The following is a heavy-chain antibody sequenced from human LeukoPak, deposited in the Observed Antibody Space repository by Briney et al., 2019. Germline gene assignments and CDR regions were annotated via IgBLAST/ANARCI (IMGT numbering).Heavy chain of an antibody. CDR3: ARGRAFDI. Sequence: SETLSLTCTGSGGSISSSSYYWGWIRQPPGKGLEWIGSIYYSGSTYYNPSLKSRVTISVDTSKNQFSLKLSSVTAADTAVYYCARGRAFDIWGQGTMVTVSS. CDR2: IYYSGST. CDR1: GGSISSSSYY. J-gene: IGHJ3*02. V-gene: IGHV4-39*01.